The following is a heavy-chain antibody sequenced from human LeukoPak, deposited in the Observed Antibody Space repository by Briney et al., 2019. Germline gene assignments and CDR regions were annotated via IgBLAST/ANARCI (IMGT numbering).Heavy chain of an antibody. D-gene: IGHD3-10*01. Sequence: GGSLRLSCAASGFTFINYAMAWVRQAPGKGLECVSAISGSGGSTYNADSVKGRFTISRDNFQNTLYLQMNSLRAEDTAVYYCAKALYGSGSYPFDYWGQGTLVTVSS. CDR3: AKALYGSGSYPFDY. V-gene: IGHV3-23*01. CDR1: GFTFINYA. J-gene: IGHJ4*02. CDR2: ISGSGGST.